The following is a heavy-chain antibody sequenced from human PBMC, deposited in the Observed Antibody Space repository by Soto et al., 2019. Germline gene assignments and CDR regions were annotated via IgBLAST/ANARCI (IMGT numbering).Heavy chain of an antibody. J-gene: IGHJ4*02. Sequence: EVQLLESGGGLVQPGGSLRLSCAASGFTFSSYPMTWVRQAPGKGLEWVSAISGSGDTTYNADSVKGRFTISRDNSKNTLYLQMNSLRAEDTAVYDCEKGRGLVSPPDWCQGTLVTVSS. CDR1: GFTFSSYP. V-gene: IGHV3-23*01. CDR3: EKGRGLVSPPD. CDR2: ISGSGDTT. D-gene: IGHD2-15*01.